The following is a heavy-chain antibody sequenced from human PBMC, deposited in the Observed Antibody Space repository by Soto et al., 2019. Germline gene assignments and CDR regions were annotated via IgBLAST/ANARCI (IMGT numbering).Heavy chain of an antibody. V-gene: IGHV4-61*08. CDR1: GGSISSGGNY. J-gene: IGHJ6*02. Sequence: SETLSLTCTVSGGSISSGGNYWSWIRQHPGKGLEWIGYIHYSGNTNYNPSLKSRVTISVNTSKNQFSLRLTSVTAADTAVYYCARAAVTHERYHYGMDVWGQGTTVTVSS. D-gene: IGHD4-17*01. CDR2: IHYSGNT. CDR3: ARAAVTHERYHYGMDV.